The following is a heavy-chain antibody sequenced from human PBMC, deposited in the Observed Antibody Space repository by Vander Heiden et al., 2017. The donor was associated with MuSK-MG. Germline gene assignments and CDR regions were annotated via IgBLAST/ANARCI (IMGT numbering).Heavy chain of an antibody. CDR1: GYRFSRYW. CDR3: ARHYGGANNWFDP. D-gene: IGHD3-16*01. J-gene: IGHJ5*02. CDR2: IDPSDSYT. V-gene: IGHV5-10-1*03. Sequence: EVQLVQSGAEVKKPGESLRISCQGSGYRFSRYWITWVRQMPGKGLEWMGRIDPSDSYTNYSPAVQGHVTISADKSISTAYLQWSRLKASDTAMYYCARHYGGANNWFDPWGQGTLVTVSS.